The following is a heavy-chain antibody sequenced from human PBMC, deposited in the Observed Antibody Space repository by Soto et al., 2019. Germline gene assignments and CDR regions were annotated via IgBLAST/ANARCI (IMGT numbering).Heavy chain of an antibody. J-gene: IGHJ4*02. CDR1: GFTFSSYA. CDR2: ISGSGGST. Sequence: GGSLRLSCAASGFTFSSYAMSWVRQAPGKGLEWVSAISGSGGSTYYADSVKGRFTISRDNSRNTLYLQMNSLRAEDTAVYYCANSTSHYYDSSPVDDWGKGTLVTVAS. D-gene: IGHD3-22*01. V-gene: IGHV3-23*01. CDR3: ANSTSHYYDSSPVDD.